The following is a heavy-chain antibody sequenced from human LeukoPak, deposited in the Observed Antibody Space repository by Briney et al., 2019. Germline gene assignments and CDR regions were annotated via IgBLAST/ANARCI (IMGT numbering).Heavy chain of an antibody. CDR3: ARVGMYVEDQYSSGWGPFDY. Sequence: GGSLRLSCATSGFTFSSYAMGWVRQAPRKGLELVSTITGDGGRTYYADSVKGRFSISRDKSKNTLYLQMNRQRAADTAVYYGARVGMYVEDQYSSGWGPFDYWGQGTLVTVSS. J-gene: IGHJ4*02. V-gene: IGHV3-23*01. D-gene: IGHD6-19*01. CDR1: GFTFSSYA. CDR2: ITGDGGRT.